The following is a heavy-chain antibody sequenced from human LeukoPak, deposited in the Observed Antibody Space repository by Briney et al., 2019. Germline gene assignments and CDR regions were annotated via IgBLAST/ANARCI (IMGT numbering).Heavy chain of an antibody. V-gene: IGHV4-59*01. CDR2: IYYSGST. J-gene: IGHJ4*02. Sequence: SETLSLTCTVSGGSISSYYWNWIRQPPGKGLEWIGYIYYSGSTNYNPSLKSRVTISVDTSKNQFSLKLSSVTAADTAVYYCARDYGIPGEEAFDYWGQGTLVTVSS. CDR3: ARDYGIPGEEAFDY. CDR1: GGSISSYY. D-gene: IGHD6-13*01.